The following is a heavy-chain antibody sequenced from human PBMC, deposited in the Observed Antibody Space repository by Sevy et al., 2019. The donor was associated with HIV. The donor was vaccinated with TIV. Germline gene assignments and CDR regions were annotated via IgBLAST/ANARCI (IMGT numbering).Heavy chain of an antibody. CDR1: GFTVSDNY. J-gene: IGHJ6*02. CDR2: IYIAGRT. D-gene: IGHD3-16*01. V-gene: IGHV3-53*01. Sequence: GGSLRLSCAVSGFTVSDNYMNWVRQAPGKGLEWVSIIYIAGRTYYADSVRGRFTISRDKAKNTLYLLMNSLRVEDTAVYYCVREDLVLGEDNYYGMDVWGQGTTVTVSS. CDR3: VREDLVLGEDNYYGMDV.